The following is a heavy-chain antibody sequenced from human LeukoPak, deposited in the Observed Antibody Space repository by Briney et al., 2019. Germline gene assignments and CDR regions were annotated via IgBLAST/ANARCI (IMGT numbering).Heavy chain of an antibody. V-gene: IGHV4-4*07. D-gene: IGHD4-11*01. Sequence: PSETLSLTCTVSGGSISSYYCSWIRQPAGKGLEWIGRIYTSGSTNYNPSLKSRVTMSVDTSKNQFSLKLSSVTAADTAVYYCASDSNRTPLDAFDIWGQGTMVTVSS. CDR2: IYTSGST. J-gene: IGHJ3*02. CDR1: GGSISSYY. CDR3: ASDSNRTPLDAFDI.